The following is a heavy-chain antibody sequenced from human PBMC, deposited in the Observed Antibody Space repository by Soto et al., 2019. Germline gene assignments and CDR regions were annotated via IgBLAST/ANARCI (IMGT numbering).Heavy chain of an antibody. V-gene: IGHV3-23*01. Sequence: GGSLRLSCAASGFTFSSYAMSWVRQAPGKGLEWVSAISGSGGSTYYADSVKGRLTISRDNSKNTLYLQMNSLRAEDTAVYYCAKESTAIFGVVTIPFDYWGQGTLVTVSS. CDR1: GFTFSSYA. CDR2: ISGSGGST. J-gene: IGHJ4*02. CDR3: AKESTAIFGVVTIPFDY. D-gene: IGHD3-3*01.